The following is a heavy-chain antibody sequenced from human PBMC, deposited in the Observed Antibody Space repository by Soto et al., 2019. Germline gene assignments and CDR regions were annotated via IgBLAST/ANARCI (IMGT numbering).Heavy chain of an antibody. Sequence: ETLSLTCAVYGGSFSGYYWSWIRQPPGKGREWIGEINHSGSTNYNPSLKSRVTISVDTSKNQFSLKLSSLTAADTDVYYCARGWGGRYYIGPLDYWGQGTMVTVSS. CDR1: GGSFSGYY. CDR2: INHSGST. J-gene: IGHJ4*02. V-gene: IGHV4-34*01. D-gene: IGHD1-26*01. CDR3: ARGWGGRYYIGPLDY.